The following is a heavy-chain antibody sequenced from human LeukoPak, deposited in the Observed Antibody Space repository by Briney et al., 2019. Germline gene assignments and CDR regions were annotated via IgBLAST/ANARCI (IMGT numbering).Heavy chain of an antibody. CDR1: GFIFSQYS. V-gene: IGHV3-48*01. CDR2: IRSSSQT. D-gene: IGHD5-12*01. J-gene: IGHJ5*02. Sequence: PGGSLRLSCAASGFIFSQYSMNWVRQPPGKGLEWVSHIRSSSQTFYADSVKGRFTISRDNARNSLYLQMNNLRGEDTAIYYCARDAGNNGYGCDLWGQGTLVTVS. CDR3: ARDAGNNGYGCDL.